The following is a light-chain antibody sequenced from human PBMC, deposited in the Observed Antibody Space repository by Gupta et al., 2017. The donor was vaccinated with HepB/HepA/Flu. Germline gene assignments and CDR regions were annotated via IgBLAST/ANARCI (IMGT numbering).Light chain of an antibody. J-gene: IGKJ3*01. CDR2: DAS. Sequence: EIVLTQSPATLSLSPGERATLSCRASQSVSSYLAWYQQKPGQAPRLLIYDASNRATGIPARFSGSGSGTDFTLTSSSREPEDCAVYYWKQRSNWGTFGHGTXVDIK. CDR1: QSVSSY. V-gene: IGKV3-11*01. CDR3: KQRSNWGT.